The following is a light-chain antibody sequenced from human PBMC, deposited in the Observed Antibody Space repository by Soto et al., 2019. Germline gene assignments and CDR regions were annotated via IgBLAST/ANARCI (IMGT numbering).Light chain of an antibody. V-gene: IGKV3-15*01. Sequence: EIVMTQSPATLSVSPGETVTLSCRASRSVRSNLAWYQQKPGQVPRVLIYGASTRAIGIPDRFSGSGSGTEFTLTISSLQSEDFAVYYCQHYNNLWGFGGGTKVEIK. CDR2: GAS. CDR3: QHYNNLWG. CDR1: RSVRSN. J-gene: IGKJ4*01.